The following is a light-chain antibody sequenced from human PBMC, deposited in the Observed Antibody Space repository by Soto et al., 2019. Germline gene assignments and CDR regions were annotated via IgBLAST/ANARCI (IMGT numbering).Light chain of an antibody. CDR3: QKHNSSPSIT. J-gene: IGKJ1*01. V-gene: IGKV1-27*01. Sequence: DIQMTQSPSSLSASVGDRVTLTCRASQGVSNYLAWYQQKPGKVPKLLIYDASNWQTGVPSRFSGSGSGTDFTLTISSLEPEDFATYYCQKHNSSPSITFGQGTKVEIK. CDR2: DAS. CDR1: QGVSNY.